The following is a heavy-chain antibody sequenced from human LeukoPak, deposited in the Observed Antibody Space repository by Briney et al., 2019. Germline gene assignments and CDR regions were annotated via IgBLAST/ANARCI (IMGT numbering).Heavy chain of an antibody. V-gene: IGHV3-23*01. CDR2: ISGSGGST. Sequence: QSGGSLRLSCATSGFTFTTYAMSWVRQAPGKGLEWVSAISGSGGSTYYADSVKGRFTISRDNSKNTLYLQMNSLRAEDTAVYYCAKRGSYHYFDYWGQGTLVTVSS. J-gene: IGHJ4*02. CDR3: AKRGSYHYFDY. D-gene: IGHD1-26*01. CDR1: GFTFTTYA.